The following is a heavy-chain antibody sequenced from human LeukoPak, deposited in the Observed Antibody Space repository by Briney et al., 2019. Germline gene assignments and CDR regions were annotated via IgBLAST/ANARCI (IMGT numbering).Heavy chain of an antibody. CDR3: ARDIRIPERQYNWFDP. J-gene: IGHJ5*02. D-gene: IGHD5-12*01. CDR2: IFYSGST. CDR1: GGSISSGDYY. Sequence: SQTLSLTCTVSGGSISSGDYYWSWIRQHPGKGLEWLGYIFYSGSTYSNPSLRSRVTISVDTSKNQFSLKLSSVTAADTAIYYCARDIRIPERQYNWFDPWGQGTLVTVSS. V-gene: IGHV4-31*03.